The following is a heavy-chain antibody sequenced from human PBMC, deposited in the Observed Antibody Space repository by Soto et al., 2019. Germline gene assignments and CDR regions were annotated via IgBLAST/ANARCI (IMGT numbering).Heavy chain of an antibody. CDR2: VYHIGST. V-gene: IGHV4-38-2*01. J-gene: IGHJ4*02. Sequence: SETLSLTCVVSGYSIRSAYYWGWIRPPPGKGLEWIGSVYHIGSTYYNPSLKSRVTISVDTSKNHFSLKLRSVTAADSAVYYCARSGTPTPPFHKPWGKENMVTVSA. D-gene: IGHD1-1*01. CDR1: GYSIRSAYY. CDR3: ARSGTPTPPFHKP.